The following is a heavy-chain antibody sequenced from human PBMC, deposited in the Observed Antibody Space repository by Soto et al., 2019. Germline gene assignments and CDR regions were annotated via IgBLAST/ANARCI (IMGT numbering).Heavy chain of an antibody. J-gene: IGHJ4*02. Sequence: PGGSLRLSCAASGFTFNNYAMNWVRQAPGKGLEWVSGIIGDGSTTYYADSVKGRFTISRDNSKNTLFLQMNSLRAEDTAVYYCARGKGLTVSSTNYWGQGALVTVSS. CDR1: GFTFNNYA. V-gene: IGHV3-23*01. D-gene: IGHD2-2*01. CDR3: ARGKGLTVSSTNY. CDR2: IIGDGSTT.